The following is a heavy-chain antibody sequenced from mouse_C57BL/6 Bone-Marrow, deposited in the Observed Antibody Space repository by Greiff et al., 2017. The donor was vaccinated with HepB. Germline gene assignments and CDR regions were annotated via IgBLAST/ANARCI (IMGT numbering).Heavy chain of an antibody. CDR3: ARCFYYSNYDYAMDY. Sequence: VKLVESGPELVKPGASVKISCKASGYAFSSSWMNWVKQRPGKGLEWIGRIYPGDGDTNYNGKFKGKATLTADKSSSTAYMQLSSLTSEDSAVYFCARCFYYSNYDYAMDYWGQGTSVTVSS. J-gene: IGHJ4*01. V-gene: IGHV1-82*01. D-gene: IGHD2-5*01. CDR2: IYPGDGDT. CDR1: GYAFSSSW.